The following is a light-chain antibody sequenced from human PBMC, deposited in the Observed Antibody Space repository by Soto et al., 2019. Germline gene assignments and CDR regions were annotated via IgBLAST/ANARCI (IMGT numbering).Light chain of an antibody. CDR2: KAY. CDR1: QSISNW. V-gene: IGKV1-5*03. J-gene: IGKJ4*01. Sequence: DIQMTQSPSTLSASVGDRVTLTCRASQSISNWVALYQQKPGKAPKLLIYKAYNLENGVPSRYSGSPSGTEFTHTNSSMQTADFATYYCQQNNSDSLLTFGGGTEVEIK. CDR3: QQNNSDSLLT.